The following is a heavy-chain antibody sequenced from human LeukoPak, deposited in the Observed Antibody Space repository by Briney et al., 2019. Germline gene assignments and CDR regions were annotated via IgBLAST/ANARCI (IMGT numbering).Heavy chain of an antibody. V-gene: IGHV4-59*08. D-gene: IGHD1-26*01. Sequence: SETLSLTCTVSGGSINSDYWNWIRQPPGKGPEWIGHIYYSGSSNYNPSLKSRVTISVDTSKNQFSLKLSSVTAADTAVYYCARSSRVGGTTHWGQGTLVTVSS. CDR3: ARSSRVGGTTH. CDR2: IYYSGSS. J-gene: IGHJ4*02. CDR1: GGSINSDY.